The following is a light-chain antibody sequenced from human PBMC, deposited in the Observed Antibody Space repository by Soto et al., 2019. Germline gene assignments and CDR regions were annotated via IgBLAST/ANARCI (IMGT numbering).Light chain of an antibody. Sequence: QSALTQPPSASGSPGQSVTISCTGSTSDVGGYEYVSWYQQHPGKAPKLMIFEVNKRPSGVPNRFPGSKSGNTASLTVSGLQSEDEASYYCSSFAGANIWVFGGGTKLTVL. V-gene: IGLV2-8*01. CDR3: SSFAGANIWV. J-gene: IGLJ3*02. CDR1: TSDVGGYEY. CDR2: EVN.